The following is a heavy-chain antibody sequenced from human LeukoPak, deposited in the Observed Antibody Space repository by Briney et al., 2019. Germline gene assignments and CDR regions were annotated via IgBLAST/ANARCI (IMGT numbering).Heavy chain of an antibody. J-gene: IGHJ4*02. CDR3: ARETPTTVTLDY. D-gene: IGHD4-17*01. Sequence: SETLSLTCTVSGASISSFYWSWIRRPPGKGLECIGYISDSGSTNYNPSLKSRVTISVDTSKNRFSLKLNSVTAADTAVYYCARETPTTVTLDYWGQGTPVTVSS. CDR1: GASISSFY. CDR2: ISDSGST. V-gene: IGHV4-59*01.